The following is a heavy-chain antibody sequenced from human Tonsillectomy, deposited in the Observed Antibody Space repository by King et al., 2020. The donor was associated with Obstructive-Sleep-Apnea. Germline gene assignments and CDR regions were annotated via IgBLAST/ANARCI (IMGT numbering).Heavy chain of an antibody. CDR1: GFTFSTYW. D-gene: IGHD6-13*01. Sequence: VQLVESGGGLVQPGGSLRLSCAATGFTFSTYWMSWVRQAPGRGLEWVANIKQDGSEKYYVDSVKGRFTISSDNAKNSLYLQMNSLRVEDTAVYYCASACAYRSSCPDWFVSWGQGTRVTVSS. CDR2: IKQDGSEK. CDR3: ASACAYRSSCPDWFVS. J-gene: IGHJ5*01. V-gene: IGHV3-7*01.